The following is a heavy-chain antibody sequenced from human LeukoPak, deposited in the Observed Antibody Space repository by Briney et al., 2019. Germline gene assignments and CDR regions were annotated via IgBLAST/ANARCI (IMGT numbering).Heavy chain of an antibody. D-gene: IGHD2-2*02. J-gene: IGHJ4*02. CDR3: ARPIGYCSSTSCYTYFDY. CDR2: IYPGDSDT. CDR1: GYSFTNYW. Sequence: GESLKISCKGSGYSFTNYWVGWVRQMPGKGLEWMGIIYPGDSDTRYSPSFQGQVTISADKSISTAYLQWSSLKASDTAMYYCARPIGYCSSTSCYTYFDYWGQGTLVTVSS. V-gene: IGHV5-51*01.